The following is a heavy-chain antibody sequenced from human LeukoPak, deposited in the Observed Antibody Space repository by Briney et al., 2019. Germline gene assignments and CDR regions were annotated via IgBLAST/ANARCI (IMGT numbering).Heavy chain of an antibody. CDR2: IWFDGSNK. Sequence: AGGSLRLSCAASGFTFSSYGMHWVRQAPGKGLEWVAVIWFDGSNKYYADSVKGRFTISRDNSKNTLYLQMNSLRAEDTAVYYCARDRDWRCSYCSYWGQGTLVTVSS. V-gene: IGHV3-33*01. D-gene: IGHD2-21*01. CDR3: ARDRDWRCSYCSY. CDR1: GFTFSSYG. J-gene: IGHJ4*02.